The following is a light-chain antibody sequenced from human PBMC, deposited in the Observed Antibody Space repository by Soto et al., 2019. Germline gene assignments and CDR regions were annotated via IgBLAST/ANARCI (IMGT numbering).Light chain of an antibody. CDR1: QGVSSN. Sequence: ELVLTQSPATLSLSPGYRATLSCRASQGVSSNLAWYQQKPGQAPRLLIYGASTRATGIPARFSGSGSGTEFTLTISSLQSEDFAVYYCQQYNNWPRTFGQGTKVDIK. CDR2: GAS. CDR3: QQYNNWPRT. V-gene: IGKV3-15*01. J-gene: IGKJ1*01.